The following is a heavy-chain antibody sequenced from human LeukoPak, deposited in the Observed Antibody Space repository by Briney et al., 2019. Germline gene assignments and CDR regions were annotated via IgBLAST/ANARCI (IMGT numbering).Heavy chain of an antibody. CDR2: IIPIFGTA. V-gene: IGHV1-69*13. Sequence: SVKVSCKASGYTFTSYDINWVRQAPGQGLEWMGGIIPIFGTANYAQKFQGRVTITADESTSTAYMELSSLRSEDTAVYYCASNKGIAAAAQIGYYYYYMDVWGKGTTVTVSS. D-gene: IGHD6-13*01. CDR3: ASNKGIAAAAQIGYYYYYMDV. CDR1: GYTFTSYD. J-gene: IGHJ6*03.